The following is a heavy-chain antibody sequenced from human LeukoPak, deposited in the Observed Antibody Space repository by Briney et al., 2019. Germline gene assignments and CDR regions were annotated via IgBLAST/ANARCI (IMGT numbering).Heavy chain of an antibody. CDR2: IYYSGST. J-gene: IGHJ4*02. Sequence: SETLSLTCTVSGGSISSYYWSWIRQPPGKGLEWIGYIYYSGSTNYNPSLKSRVTISVDTSKNQFSLKLSSVTAADTAVYYCARDPITMVRGATHFDYWGQGTLVTVSS. D-gene: IGHD3-10*01. V-gene: IGHV4-59*12. CDR3: ARDPITMVRGATHFDY. CDR1: GGSISSYY.